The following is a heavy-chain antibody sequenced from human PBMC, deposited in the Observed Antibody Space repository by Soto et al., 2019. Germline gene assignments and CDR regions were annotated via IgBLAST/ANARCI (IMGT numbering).Heavy chain of an antibody. J-gene: IGHJ5*02. CDR2: IQHTGNT. Sequence: SETLSLTCAVSGASIRSYNWSFRRQPAGKGLEGIGGIQHTGNTNYNPSLKRRVTMSAVTPNTQIAADMAAVSGADTAVYFCAKDASSRRWFDPWGQGIRVTVSS. V-gene: IGHV4-4*07. CDR1: GASIRSYN. CDR3: AKDASSRRWFDP.